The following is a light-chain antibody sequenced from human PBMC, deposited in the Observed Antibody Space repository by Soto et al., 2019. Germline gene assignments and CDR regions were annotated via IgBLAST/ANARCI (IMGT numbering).Light chain of an antibody. J-gene: IGKJ1*01. CDR2: WAS. V-gene: IGKV4-1*01. Sequence: DIVMTQSPDSLAVSLGERATINCKSSQSVLSSSNNKNCLAWYQQKSGQPPKLLIYWASTRESGVPDRFSGSGSGTDFTLTISSLQAEDVAAYYCQRYYSIPWTFGQGTRVEIK. CDR3: QRYYSIPWT. CDR1: QSVLSSSNNKNC.